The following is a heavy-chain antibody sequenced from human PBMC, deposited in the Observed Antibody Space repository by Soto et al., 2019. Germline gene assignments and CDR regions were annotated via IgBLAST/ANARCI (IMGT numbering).Heavy chain of an antibody. D-gene: IGHD3-16*02. V-gene: IGHV3-23*01. CDR2: VLRTGNIT. CDR3: AKYSYDYIWGSYRYVQH. J-gene: IGHJ4*02. Sequence: GGSLRLSCSSSGFSFSDYAMTWVRQAPGKGLEWVSVVLRTGNITYYADSVKGRFTISRDNSNNMVYLQMNSLRAEDTAVYYCAKYSYDYIWGSYRYVQHWGQGTLVTVSS. CDR1: GFSFSDYA.